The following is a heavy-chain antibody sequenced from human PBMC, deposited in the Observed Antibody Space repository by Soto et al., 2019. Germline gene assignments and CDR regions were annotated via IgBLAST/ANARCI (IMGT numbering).Heavy chain of an antibody. CDR1: GYTFINYH. J-gene: IGHJ4*02. D-gene: IGHD5-12*01. CDR3: AKSPRGEMATD. V-gene: IGHV1-18*01. CDR2: INTNNGMT. Sequence: QVQLVQSGGEVKKPGASVTVSCKASGYTFINYHITWVRQAPGQGLDWMAWINTNNGMTDYAQRFQGRVTMTRDTSTSTAYMELRNLGSDDTAVYFCAKSPRGEMATDWGQGPLVTVSS.